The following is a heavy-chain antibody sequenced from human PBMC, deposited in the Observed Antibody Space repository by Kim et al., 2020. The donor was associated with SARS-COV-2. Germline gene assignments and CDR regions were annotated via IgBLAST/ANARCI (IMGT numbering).Heavy chain of an antibody. CDR3: ARDFNSYSSSWYQVDY. J-gene: IGHJ4*02. D-gene: IGHD6-13*01. CDR2: INAGNGNT. Sequence: ASVKVSCKASGYTFTSYAMHWVRQAPGQRLEWMGWINAGNGNTKYSQKFQGRVTITRDTSASTAYMELSSLRSEDTAVYYCARDFNSYSSSWYQVDYWGQGTLVTVSS. V-gene: IGHV1-3*01. CDR1: GYTFTSYA.